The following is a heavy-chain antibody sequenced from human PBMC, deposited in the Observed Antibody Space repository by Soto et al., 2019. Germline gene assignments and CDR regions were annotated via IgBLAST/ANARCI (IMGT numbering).Heavy chain of an antibody. Sequence: ASVKVSCKASGYNFVDHYIHWLLQTPGQGFEWMGYIDPQNGVARLSQNFKYRVIMTSDTSITTVSLKLSSVTAADTAVYYCARGTTIAAAKPFDYWGQGTLVTVSS. D-gene: IGHD6-13*01. CDR1: GYNFVDHY. V-gene: IGHV1-2*02. J-gene: IGHJ4*02. CDR3: ARGTTIAAAKPFDY. CDR2: IDPQNGVA.